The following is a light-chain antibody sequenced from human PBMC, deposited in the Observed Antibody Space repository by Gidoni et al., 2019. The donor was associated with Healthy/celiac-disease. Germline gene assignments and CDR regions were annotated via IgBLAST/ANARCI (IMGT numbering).Light chain of an antibody. V-gene: IGKV1-39*01. Sequence: DIQMTQSPSSLSASVGDRVTITCRASQSISSYLNWYQQKPGKAPKLLIYAASSLQSGVPSRFSGSGSGTDFTLTISSLQPEDFATYYCQQSYNTPQTFXEXTKVEIK. J-gene: IGKJ1*01. CDR1: QSISSY. CDR2: AAS. CDR3: QQSYNTPQT.